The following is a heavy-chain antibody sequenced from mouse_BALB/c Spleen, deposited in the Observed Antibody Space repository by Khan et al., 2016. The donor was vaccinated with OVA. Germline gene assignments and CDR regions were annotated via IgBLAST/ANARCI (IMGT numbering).Heavy chain of an antibody. Sequence: EVQLQESGPDLVKPSQSLSLTCTVTGYSITSGYSWHWIRQFPGNKLEWMAYIYCSGSINYSPSLKSRISVTRDTSKNQFFLQLNSVTTEDTATYYCARDGNYMDYWGQGTSVTVSS. D-gene: IGHD2-1*01. V-gene: IGHV3-1*02. CDR2: IYCSGSI. J-gene: IGHJ4*01. CDR3: ARDGNYMDY. CDR1: GYSITSGYS.